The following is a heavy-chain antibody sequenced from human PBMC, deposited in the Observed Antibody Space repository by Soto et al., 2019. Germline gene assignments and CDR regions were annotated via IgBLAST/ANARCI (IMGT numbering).Heavy chain of an antibody. CDR3: AKVACSGGGCYSVDY. CDR2: ISGSGVVA. V-gene: IGHV3-23*01. D-gene: IGHD2-15*01. CDR1: GFTFISYA. Sequence: GGSLRLSCAASGFTFISYAVTFCRQSPLKGLEWVSGISGSGVVASYADSVKGRFTIFRDNSKNTLYLQMNSLRGDDTALYYCAKVACSGGGCYSVDYWGQGTLVTVSS. J-gene: IGHJ4*02.